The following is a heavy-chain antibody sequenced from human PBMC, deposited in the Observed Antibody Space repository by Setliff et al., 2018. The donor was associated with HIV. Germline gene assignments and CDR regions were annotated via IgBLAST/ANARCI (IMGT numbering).Heavy chain of an antibody. J-gene: IGHJ4*02. D-gene: IGHD4-17*01. CDR2: IYISGNT. Sequence: LSLTCTVSGGSIGNYYWNWIRQSAGKGLEWIGRIYISGNTMYNPSLESRVTMSLDTSKNQVSLKLRSVTAADTAVYYCARAPTVTTFFDYWGQGTLVTVSS. CDR1: GGSIGNYY. V-gene: IGHV4-4*07. CDR3: ARAPTVTTFFDY.